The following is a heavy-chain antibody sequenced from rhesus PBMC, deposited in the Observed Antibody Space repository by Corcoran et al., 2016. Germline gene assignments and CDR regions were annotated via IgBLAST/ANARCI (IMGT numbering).Heavy chain of an antibody. Sequence: EVQLVETGGGLVQPGGSLRLSCAGSGFTFSSYGMNWVRQAPGKGLECVSSINYNGVGKYAADSGKGRFTISRDKSKNTLSLQMNSLRVGDTAVYYCARGGATPDYWGQGVLVTVSS. J-gene: IGHJ4*01. V-gene: IGHV3S5*01. CDR2: INYNGVGK. CDR1: GFTFSSYG. CDR3: ARGGATPDY. D-gene: IGHD1-44*02.